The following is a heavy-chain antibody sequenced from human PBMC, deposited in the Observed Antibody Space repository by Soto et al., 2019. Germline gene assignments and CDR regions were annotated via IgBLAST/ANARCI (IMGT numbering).Heavy chain of an antibody. V-gene: IGHV5-51*03. D-gene: IGHD1-26*01. CDR2: IYPGDSDT. CDR1: GYSFTSYW. Sequence: EVQLVQAGAEVKKPGESLKISSKGSGYSFTSYWVGWVRQMPGKGLEWMGIIYPGDSDTRYSPSFQGQVTISADKSFVTAYLQRSRLKAWDTAMYYCAITMGPTPGNDYWRPGTLVTVAA. J-gene: IGHJ4*02. CDR3: AITMGPTPGNDY.